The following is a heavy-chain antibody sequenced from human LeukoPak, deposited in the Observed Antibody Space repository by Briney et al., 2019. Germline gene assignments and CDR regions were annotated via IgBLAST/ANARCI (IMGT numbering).Heavy chain of an antibody. CDR2: IIPIFGTA. CDR3: ARDGTLYGRVVRAGYYMDV. CDR1: GGTFSSYA. J-gene: IGHJ6*03. V-gene: IGHV1-69*06. D-gene: IGHD2-8*01. Sequence: GSSVKVSCKASGGTFSSYAISWVRQAPGQGLEWMGGIIPIFGTANYAQKFQGRVTITADKSTSTAYMELSSLRSEDTAMYYCARDGTLYGRVVRAGYYMDVWGKGTTVTISS.